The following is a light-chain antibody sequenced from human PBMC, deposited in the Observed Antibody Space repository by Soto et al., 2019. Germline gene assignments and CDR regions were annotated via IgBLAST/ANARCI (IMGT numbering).Light chain of an antibody. Sequence: DIVMTQSPGTLSLSPGERVTLSCRASQSVSSSFLTWYQQKPGQAPRLLIYDGSNRATGIPDRFSGSGSGTDFTLTISRLEPEDFAVYYCQQYDSSPRTFGQGTKVDIK. CDR2: DGS. CDR1: QSVSSSF. J-gene: IGKJ1*01. V-gene: IGKV3-20*01. CDR3: QQYDSSPRT.